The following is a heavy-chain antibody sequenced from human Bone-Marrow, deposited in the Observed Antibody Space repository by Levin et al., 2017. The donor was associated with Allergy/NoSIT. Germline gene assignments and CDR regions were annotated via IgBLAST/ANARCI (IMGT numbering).Heavy chain of an antibody. Sequence: GESLKISCAASGFMFSSYGMHWVRQAPGKGLEWVALISYDGSDKSYGDSVKGRLTISRDNSGNTLYLQMDSPRPEDTAVYYCAKGYSSSWYHQGSYYYGMDVWGQGTTVTVSS. CDR1: GFMFSSYG. CDR3: AKGYSSSWYHQGSYYYGMDV. V-gene: IGHV3-30*18. D-gene: IGHD6-13*01. CDR2: ISYDGSDK. J-gene: IGHJ6*02.